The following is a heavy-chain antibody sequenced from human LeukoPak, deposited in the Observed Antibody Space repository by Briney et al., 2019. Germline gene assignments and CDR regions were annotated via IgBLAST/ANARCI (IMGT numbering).Heavy chain of an antibody. V-gene: IGHV3-9*03. CDR1: GFTFDDYA. CDR3: AKGGGMGWLQQYYFDY. Sequence: GGSLRLSCGASGFTFDDYAMHWVRQAPGKGLEWVSGISWNSGNKGYADSVKGRFTISRDNAKNSLFLQMNSLRAEDMALYYCAKGGGMGWLQQYYFDYWGQGTLVTVSS. J-gene: IGHJ4*02. D-gene: IGHD5-24*01. CDR2: ISWNSGNK.